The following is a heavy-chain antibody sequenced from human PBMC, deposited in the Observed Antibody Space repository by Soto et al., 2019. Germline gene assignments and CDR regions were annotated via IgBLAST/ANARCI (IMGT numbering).Heavy chain of an antibody. CDR1: RDSFTTYW. D-gene: IGHD5-12*01. V-gene: IGHV5-51*01. J-gene: IGHJ4*02. Sequence: GESLKISCKGSRDSFTTYWIGWIRQMPGKGLEWMGIIYPGDSDTRYSPSFQGQVTISADKSISTAYLQWGSLKASDTAMYYCARADSGYVGYFDYWGQGTLVTVSS. CDR2: IYPGDSDT. CDR3: ARADSGYVGYFDY.